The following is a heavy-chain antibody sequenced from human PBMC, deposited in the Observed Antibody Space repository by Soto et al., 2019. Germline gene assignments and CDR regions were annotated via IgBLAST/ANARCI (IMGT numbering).Heavy chain of an antibody. CDR3: ARLCYGDYTWDY. CDR2: IYYSGST. CDR1: GGSISSYY. Sequence: SETLSLTCTVSGGSISSYYWSWIRQPPGKGLEWIGYIYYSGSTNYNPSLKSRVTISVDTSKNQFSLKLSSVTAADTAVYYCARLCYGDYTWDYWGQGTLVTVS. D-gene: IGHD4-17*01. J-gene: IGHJ4*02. V-gene: IGHV4-59*01.